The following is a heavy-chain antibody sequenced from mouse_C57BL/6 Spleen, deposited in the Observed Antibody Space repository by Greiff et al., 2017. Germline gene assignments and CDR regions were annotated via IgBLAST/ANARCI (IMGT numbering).Heavy chain of an antibody. CDR1: GYTFTDYY. J-gene: IGHJ3*01. Sequence: EVQLQQSGPVLVKPGASVTMSCKASGYTFTDYYLNWVKQSHGKSLEWIGVINPYNGGTSYNQKFKGKATLTVDKSSSTAYMELNSLTSEDAAVYYCARSSNHKWGVAYWGQGTLVTVAA. CDR2: INPYNGGT. V-gene: IGHV1-19*01. D-gene: IGHD2-5*01. CDR3: ARSSNHKWGVAY.